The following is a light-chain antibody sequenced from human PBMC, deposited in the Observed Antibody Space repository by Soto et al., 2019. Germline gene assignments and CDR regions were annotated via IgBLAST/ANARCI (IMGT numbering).Light chain of an antibody. Sequence: QSALTQLASVSGSAGQSITLSCTGTSSDVGGYNYVSWYQQHPGKDPKLRIYDVSNRPSGVSNRFSGSKSGNTASLTNSGLQAEDEADYYCSSYTSGSTVVFGGGTKVTVL. CDR3: SSYTSGSTVV. J-gene: IGLJ2*01. V-gene: IGLV2-14*01. CDR2: DVS. CDR1: SSDVGGYNY.